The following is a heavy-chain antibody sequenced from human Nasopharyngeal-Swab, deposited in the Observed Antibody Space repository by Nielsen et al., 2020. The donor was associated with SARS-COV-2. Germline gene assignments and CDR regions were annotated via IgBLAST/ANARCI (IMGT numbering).Heavy chain of an antibody. V-gene: IGHV4-34*01. CDR3: ARGLTVTTFYYYYGMDV. Sequence: SETLSLTFAVYGGSFSGYYWSWIRQPPGKGLEWIGEINHSGSTNYNPSLKSRVTISVDTSKNQFSLKLSSVTAADTAVYYCARGLTVTTFYYYYGMDVWGQGTTDTVSS. CDR2: INHSGST. D-gene: IGHD4-11*01. CDR1: GGSFSGYY. J-gene: IGHJ6*02.